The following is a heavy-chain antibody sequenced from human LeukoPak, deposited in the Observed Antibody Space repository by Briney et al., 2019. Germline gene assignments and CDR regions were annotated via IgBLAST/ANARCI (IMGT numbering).Heavy chain of an antibody. Sequence: SETLSLTCTVSGDSVSGVYWSWIRQPPGKGLEWIGYIYYSGSTNYNPSLKSRVTISVDTSKNQFSLKLSSVTAADTAVYYCARVSCGENSCYNNWFDPWGQGTLVTVSS. D-gene: IGHD2-2*02. J-gene: IGHJ5*02. CDR2: IYYSGST. V-gene: IGHV4-59*02. CDR3: ARVSCGENSCYNNWFDP. CDR1: GDSVSGVY.